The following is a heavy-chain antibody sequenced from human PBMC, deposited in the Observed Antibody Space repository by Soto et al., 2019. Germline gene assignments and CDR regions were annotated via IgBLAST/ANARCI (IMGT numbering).Heavy chain of an antibody. CDR2: INHSGST. D-gene: IGHD6-19*01. J-gene: IGHJ4*02. CDR3: ARRDSSGWSNFDY. CDR1: GGSFSGYY. V-gene: IGHV4-34*01. Sequence: SETLSLTCAVYGGSFSGYYWSWIRQPPGKGLEWIGEINHSGSTNYNPSLKSRVTISVDTSKNQFSLKLSSVTAADTAVYYCARRDSSGWSNFDYWGQGTLVTVSS.